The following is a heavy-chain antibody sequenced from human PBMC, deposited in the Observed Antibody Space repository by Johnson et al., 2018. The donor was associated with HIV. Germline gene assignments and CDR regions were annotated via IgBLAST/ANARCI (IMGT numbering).Heavy chain of an antibody. CDR1: GFTFSNYG. D-gene: IGHD6-6*01. CDR3: ARVRIIYSSSSHAFDI. CDR2: IWYDGSKK. V-gene: IGHV3-33*01. J-gene: IGHJ3*02. Sequence: VQPVESGGGVVQPGRSLRLSCAASGFTFSNYGMHWVRQAPGKGLEWVAVIWYDGSKKYYADSVKGRFTISRDNSKNTLYLQMSSLRVEDTAVYCCARVRIIYSSSSHAFDIWGQGTMVTVSS.